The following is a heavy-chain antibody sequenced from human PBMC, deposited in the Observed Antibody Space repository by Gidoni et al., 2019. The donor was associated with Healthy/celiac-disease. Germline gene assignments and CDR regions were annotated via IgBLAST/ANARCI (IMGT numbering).Heavy chain of an antibody. Sequence: QLQLQESGPGLVKPSETLSLPCTVSGGSLSSSSYYWGWIRQPPGKGLEWIWSIYYSGSTYSNPSLTRRVTISVDTSKNQFSMKLSSVTAADTAVYYCARQPPGSGSSWYATRDYFDYWGQGTLVTVSS. CDR3: ARQPPGSGSSWYATRDYFDY. D-gene: IGHD6-13*01. V-gene: IGHV4-39*01. CDR2: IYYSGST. J-gene: IGHJ4*02. CDR1: GGSLSSSSYY.